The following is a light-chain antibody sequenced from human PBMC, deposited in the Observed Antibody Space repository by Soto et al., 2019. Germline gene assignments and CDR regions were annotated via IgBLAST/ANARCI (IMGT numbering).Light chain of an antibody. CDR1: SRDVGGYNY. CDR3: CSYTSSVTYV. J-gene: IGLJ1*01. CDR2: DVS. V-gene: IGLV2-14*01. Sequence: QSALTQPASVSGSPGQSITISCTGTSRDVGGYNYVSWYQQHPGKAPKPMIYDVSYRPSGLSNRFSGSKSDNTASLTISGLQAEDEADYYCCSYTSSVTYVFGTGTKLTVL.